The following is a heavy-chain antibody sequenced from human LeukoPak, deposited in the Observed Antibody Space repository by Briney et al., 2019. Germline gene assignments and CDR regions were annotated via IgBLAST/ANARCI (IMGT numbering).Heavy chain of an antibody. CDR2: ISGSGDST. Sequence: QTGGSLRLSCAASRFTFSSYAMIWVRQAPGMGLEWVSSISGSGDSTSYADSLKGRFTISRDNSKNTLYLEMYSLRAEDPAVYYCAKELLAVAGTNFDYWGQGTLVTVAS. J-gene: IGHJ4*02. CDR1: RFTFSSYA. V-gene: IGHV3-23*01. CDR3: AKELLAVAGTNFDY. D-gene: IGHD6-19*01.